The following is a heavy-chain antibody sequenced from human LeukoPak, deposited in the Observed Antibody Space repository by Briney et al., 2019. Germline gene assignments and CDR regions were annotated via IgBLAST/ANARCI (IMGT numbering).Heavy chain of an antibody. CDR2: ISPYNGNT. V-gene: IGHV1-18*01. CDR3: ARDGHHYYHYYYMDV. CDR1: GYTFTSHG. Sequence: ASVKVSCKASGYTFTSHGISCGRQTPGQGREGMGWISPYNGNTNYAQKLQGRVTMTTDTSTSTAYMELRSVKSDDTAVYYCARDGHHYYHYYYMDVWGKGTTVTISS. J-gene: IGHJ6*03. D-gene: IGHD2-15*01.